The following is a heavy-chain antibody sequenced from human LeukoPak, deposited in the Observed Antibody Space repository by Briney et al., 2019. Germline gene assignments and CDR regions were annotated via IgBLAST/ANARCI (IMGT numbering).Heavy chain of an antibody. J-gene: IGHJ5*01. CDR1: GFTLRSDS. Sequence: GRSLRLSCAASGFTLRSDSMNSVRQAPGQGLEWVSSITSSSNYIYYVDSVKGRFTISRDNAKNSLYLQMSSLRAEDTAVYYCARGGSGWYHWFDSWGQGTLVTVSS. D-gene: IGHD6-19*01. CDR2: ITSSSNYI. CDR3: ARGGSGWYHWFDS. V-gene: IGHV3-21*01.